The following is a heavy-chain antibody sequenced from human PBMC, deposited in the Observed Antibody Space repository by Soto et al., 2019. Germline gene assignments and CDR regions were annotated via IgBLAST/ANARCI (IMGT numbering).Heavy chain of an antibody. CDR1: GFTFSSYA. D-gene: IGHD6-19*01. J-gene: IGHJ5*02. CDR2: INDSGDNT. V-gene: IGHV3-23*01. CDR3: AKDPKRSGWSYNWFDH. Sequence: GGSLRLSCAASGFTFSSYAMSWVRQAPGEGLEWVSTINDSGDNTYYADSVKGRFTISRDNSKNTLYLQINSLRAEDTAVYYCAKDPKRSGWSYNWFDHWGQGTLVTVSS.